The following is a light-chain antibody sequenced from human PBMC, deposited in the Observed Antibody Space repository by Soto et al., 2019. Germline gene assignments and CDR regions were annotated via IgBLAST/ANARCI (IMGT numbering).Light chain of an antibody. V-gene: IGLV1-47*01. Sequence: QSVLTQPPSASGTPGQRVTISCSGSSSNIGSNYVFWYQQLPGTAPNVLMYRNIHRPSGVRDRFSGSKSGTSASLAISGLRSEDEADYYSASWDDSLSGFVVFGGGTQLPVL. CDR2: RNI. CDR3: ASWDDSLSGFVV. J-gene: IGLJ2*01. CDR1: SSNIGSNY.